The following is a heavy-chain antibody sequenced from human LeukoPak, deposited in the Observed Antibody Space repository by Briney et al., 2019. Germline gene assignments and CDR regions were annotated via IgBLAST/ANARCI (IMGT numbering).Heavy chain of an antibody. CDR2: IYHSGST. D-gene: IGHD6-13*01. CDR3: ARGIAAADVGYFDY. V-gene: IGHV4-4*02. J-gene: IGHJ4*02. Sequence: SGTLSLTCAVSGGSLSSSNWWRWVRQPPGKGLEWIGEIYHSGSTNYNPSLKSRVTISVDKSKNQFSLKLSSVTAADTAVYYCARGIAAADVGYFDYWGQGTLVTVSS. CDR1: GGSLSSSNW.